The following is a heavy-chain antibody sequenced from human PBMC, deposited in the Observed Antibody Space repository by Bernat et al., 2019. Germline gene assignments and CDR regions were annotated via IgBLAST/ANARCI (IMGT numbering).Heavy chain of an antibody. CDR3: ARVSAWDGTTDLEDQVLYYFDY. CDR2: INHSGST. Sequence: QVQLQQWGAGLLKPSETLSLTCAVYGGSFSGYYWSWIRQPPGKGLEWIGEINHSGSTNYNPSLKSRVTISVDTSKNQFSLKLSSVTAADTAVYYCARVSAWDGTTDLEDQVLYYFDYWGQGTLVTVSS. J-gene: IGHJ4*02. D-gene: IGHD1-1*01. V-gene: IGHV4-34*01. CDR1: GGSFSGYY.